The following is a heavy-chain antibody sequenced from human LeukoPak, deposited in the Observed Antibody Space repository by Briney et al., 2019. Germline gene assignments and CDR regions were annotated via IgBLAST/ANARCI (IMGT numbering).Heavy chain of an antibody. CDR3: ARDQEVVVPAANYYYYGMDV. D-gene: IGHD2-2*01. Sequence: AASVKVSCKASGYTFTGYYMHWVRQAPGQGLEWMGWINPNSGGTNYAQKFQGRVTMTRDTSISTAYMELSRLRSDDTAVYYCARDQEVVVPAANYYYYGMDVWGQGTTVTVSS. V-gene: IGHV1-2*02. J-gene: IGHJ6*02. CDR2: INPNSGGT. CDR1: GYTFTGYY.